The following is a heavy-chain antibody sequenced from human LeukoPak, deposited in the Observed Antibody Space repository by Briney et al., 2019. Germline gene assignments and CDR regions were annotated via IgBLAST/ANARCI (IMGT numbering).Heavy chain of an antibody. CDR1: GFTFSAYY. J-gene: IGHJ6*02. CDR2: ISSSSSTI. D-gene: IGHD6-13*01. CDR3: ALATYSSSWYVPYYYYGMDV. Sequence: GGSLRLSCAASGFTFSAYYMSWVRQAPGKGLEWVSYISSSSSTIYYADSVKGRFTISRDNAKNSLYLQMNSLRAEDTAVYYCALATYSSSWYVPYYYYGMDVWGQGTTVTVSS. V-gene: IGHV3-11*04.